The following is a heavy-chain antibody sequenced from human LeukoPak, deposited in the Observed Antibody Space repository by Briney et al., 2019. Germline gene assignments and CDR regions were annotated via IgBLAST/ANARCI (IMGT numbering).Heavy chain of an antibody. D-gene: IGHD3-10*02. Sequence: PGGSLRLSCAASGFTFSSYEMNWVRQAPGKGLEWVSYIISSGSTIYYADSVKGRFTISRGNAKNSLYLQMNSLRAEDTAVYYCAELGITMIGGVWGKGTTVTISS. CDR2: IISSGSTI. CDR3: AELGITMIGGV. CDR1: GFTFSSYE. J-gene: IGHJ6*04. V-gene: IGHV3-48*03.